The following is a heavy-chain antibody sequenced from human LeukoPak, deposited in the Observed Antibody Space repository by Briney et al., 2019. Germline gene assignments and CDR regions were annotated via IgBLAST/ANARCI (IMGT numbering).Heavy chain of an antibody. D-gene: IGHD5-18*01. CDR3: AREHTYGVHNAFDI. CDR1: GYTFTGYY. CDR2: INPNSGDT. V-gene: IGHV1-2*03. J-gene: IGHJ3*02. Sequence: LGASVKVSCKASGYTFTGYYIYWVRQAPGQGLEWMGWINPNSGDTKYAQNFQGRVTMTRDTSITTAYVEVSRLRSDDTAIYYCAREHTYGVHNAFDIWGQRTMVTVSS.